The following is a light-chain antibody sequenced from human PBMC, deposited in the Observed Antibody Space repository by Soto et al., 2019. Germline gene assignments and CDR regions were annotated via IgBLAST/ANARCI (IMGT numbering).Light chain of an antibody. Sequence: EIVLTQSPATLSLSPGERATLSCRASQSVSSSLAWYQQKPGQAPRLLIYDASNRATGIPARFSGSGSGTDFTLTISSLEPADFAVYYCQHRSSWPITFGQGTRLEIK. CDR1: QSVSSS. J-gene: IGKJ5*01. CDR2: DAS. V-gene: IGKV3-11*01. CDR3: QHRSSWPIT.